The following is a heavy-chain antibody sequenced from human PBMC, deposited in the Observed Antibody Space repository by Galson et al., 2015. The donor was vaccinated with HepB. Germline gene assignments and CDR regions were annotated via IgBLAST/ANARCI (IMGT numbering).Heavy chain of an antibody. CDR2: INGRGSTR. J-gene: IGHJ5*02. CDR3: VKEGSWFGGDWFDP. D-gene: IGHD3-16*01. Sequence: SLRLSCAGSGFIFRHRAMAWIRQAPGKGLEWVSGINGRGSTRSYSDAVKGRFSISRDNSKDTVLLQVDNLRAEDTAVYYCVKEGSWFGGDWFDPWGQGALVTVS. CDR1: GFIFRHRA. V-gene: IGHV3-23*01.